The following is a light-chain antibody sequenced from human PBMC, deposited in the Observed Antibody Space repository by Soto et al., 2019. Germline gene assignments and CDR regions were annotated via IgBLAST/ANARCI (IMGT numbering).Light chain of an antibody. CDR3: AAWDDSLSGLYV. V-gene: IGLV1-47*02. CDR1: SSNIGSNY. CDR2: SNN. Sequence: QYVLTQPPSASGTPGQRVTISCSGSSSNIGSNYVYWYQQLPGTAPKLLIYSNNQRPSGVPDRFSGSKSGTSASLAISGLRSEDEADYYCAAWDDSLSGLYVFGTGTKVTVL. J-gene: IGLJ1*01.